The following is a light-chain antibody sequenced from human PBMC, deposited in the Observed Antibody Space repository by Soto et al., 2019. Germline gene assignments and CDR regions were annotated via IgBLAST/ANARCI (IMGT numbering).Light chain of an antibody. J-gene: IGKJ1*01. CDR2: DAS. V-gene: IGKV1-5*01. Sequence: DIHMTQSPSTLSASVGDRVTITCRASQSISSWLAWYQQKPGKAPKILIYDASSLESGVPSRFRGSGSGTEFTLTISSLQPDDFETYYCQQYNSYSQTFGQGTKVDIK. CDR1: QSISSW. CDR3: QQYNSYSQT.